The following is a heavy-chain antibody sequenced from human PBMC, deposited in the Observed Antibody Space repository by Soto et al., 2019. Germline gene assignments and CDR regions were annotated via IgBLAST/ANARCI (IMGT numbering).Heavy chain of an antibody. D-gene: IGHD2-15*01. CDR1: GYMFTSDN. CDR3: AKASYCNSGSCYSDY. Sequence: ASVKVSCKTSGYMFTSDNINWVRQAPGQGLEWMGWISAYNGNTNYAQTVQGRVTMTTDPSTSTAYMELWSLGSGDTAVYYCAKASYCNSGSCYSDYWGQGTLVTVSS. V-gene: IGHV1-18*01. J-gene: IGHJ4*02. CDR2: ISAYNGNT.